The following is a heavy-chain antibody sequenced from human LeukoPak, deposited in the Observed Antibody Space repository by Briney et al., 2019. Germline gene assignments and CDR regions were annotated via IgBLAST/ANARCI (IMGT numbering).Heavy chain of an antibody. CDR1: GFTFSSYE. V-gene: IGHV3-48*03. CDR2: ISSSGSTI. J-gene: IGHJ4*02. CDR3: AWDSYGTFPSY. D-gene: IGHD5-18*01. Sequence: GGSLRLSCAASGFTFSSYEMNWVRQAPGKGLEWVSYISSSGSTIYYADSVKGRFTISRDNAKNSLYPQMNSLRAEDTAVYYCAWDSYGTFPSYWGQGTLVTVSS.